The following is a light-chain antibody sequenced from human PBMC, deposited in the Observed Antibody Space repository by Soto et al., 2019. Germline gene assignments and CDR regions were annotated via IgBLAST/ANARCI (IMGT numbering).Light chain of an antibody. CDR3: QQSYSTPFT. J-gene: IGKJ3*01. Sequence: DIQMTQSPSSLSASVGDRVTITCRASQSISIYLNWYQQKPGKAPKLLIYAASSLQSGVPSRFSGSGSGTDFTLTISSLQPEDFTTYYCQQSYSTPFTFGPGTKEDIK. V-gene: IGKV1-39*01. CDR1: QSISIY. CDR2: AAS.